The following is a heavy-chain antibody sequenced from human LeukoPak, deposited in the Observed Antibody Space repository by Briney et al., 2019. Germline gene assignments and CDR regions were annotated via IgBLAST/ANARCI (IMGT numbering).Heavy chain of an antibody. CDR2: IIPIFGTA. V-gene: IGHV1-69*05. CDR3: ARDAIGSGSLDAFDI. D-gene: IGHD3-10*01. J-gene: IGHJ3*02. Sequence: GSSVTVSCKASGGTFSSYAISWVRQAPGQGLEWMGGIIPIFGTANYAQKFQGRVTITTDESTSTAYMELSSLRSEDTAVYYCARDAIGSGSLDAFDIWGQGTMVTVSS. CDR1: GGTFSSYA.